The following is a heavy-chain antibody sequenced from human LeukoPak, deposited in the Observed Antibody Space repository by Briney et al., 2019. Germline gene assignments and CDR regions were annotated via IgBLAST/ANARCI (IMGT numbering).Heavy chain of an antibody. CDR3: AGTYCGGDCYTSDY. V-gene: IGHV4-59*08. J-gene: IGHJ4*02. CDR1: GGSISSYY. CDR2: IYYSGST. Sequence: SETLSLTCTVSGGSISSYYWSWIRQPPGKGLEWIGYIYYSGSTNYNPSLKSRVTISVDTSKNQFSLKLSFVTAADTAVYYCAGTYCGGDCYTSDYWGQGTLVTVSS. D-gene: IGHD2-21*02.